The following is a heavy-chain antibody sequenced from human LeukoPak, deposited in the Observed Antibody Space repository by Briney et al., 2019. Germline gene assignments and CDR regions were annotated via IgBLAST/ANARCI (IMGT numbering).Heavy chain of an antibody. Sequence: GGSLRLSCAASGFTFSSYWMHWVRQAPGKGLVWVSRINSDGSSTNYVDSVKGRFTISRDNAKNTLYLHMNSLRAEDTAVYYCATEQWLVQVYFDYWGQGTLVTVSS. D-gene: IGHD6-19*01. CDR2: INSDGSST. CDR1: GFTFSSYW. V-gene: IGHV3-74*01. CDR3: ATEQWLVQVYFDY. J-gene: IGHJ4*02.